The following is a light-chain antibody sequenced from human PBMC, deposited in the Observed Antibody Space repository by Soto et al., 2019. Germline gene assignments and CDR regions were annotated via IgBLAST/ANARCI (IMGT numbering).Light chain of an antibody. Sequence: QAVVTQPPSASGTPGQRVTISCSGSSSNIGTNTVIWYQQLPGAAPRLLIYSDNQRPSGVPDRFSGSKSGTSASLAISGLPSEDEDDYYCAAWDVSLVVFGGGTKLTVL. J-gene: IGLJ2*01. CDR1: SSNIGTNT. CDR3: AAWDVSLVV. V-gene: IGLV1-44*01. CDR2: SDN.